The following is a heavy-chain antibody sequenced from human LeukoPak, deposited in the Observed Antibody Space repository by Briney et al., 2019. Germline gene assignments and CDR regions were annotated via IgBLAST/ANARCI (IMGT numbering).Heavy chain of an antibody. CDR1: GGSISSYY. Sequence: SETLSLTCTVSGGSISSYYWSWIRQPPGKGLEWIGYVYYSGSTKYNPSLKSRVTISVDTSKNQFSLKLSSVTAADTAVYYCARHFGRYDRNLYHLDYWGQGTLVTVSS. V-gene: IGHV4-59*08. CDR3: ARHFGRYDRNLYHLDY. J-gene: IGHJ4*02. D-gene: IGHD3-16*01. CDR2: VYYSGST.